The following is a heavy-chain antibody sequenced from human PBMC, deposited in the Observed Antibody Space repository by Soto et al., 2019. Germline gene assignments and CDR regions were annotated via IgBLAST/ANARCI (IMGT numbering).Heavy chain of an antibody. J-gene: IGHJ6*02. CDR2: INPNNGAT. CDR1: GDTFTTNY. D-gene: IGHD2-21*01. V-gene: IGHV1-46*01. Sequence: AAVKVSCKASGDTFTTNYLHWVRQAPGQGLEWMGRINPNNGATLYAQEFQGRLILTTDTSTSTVYMDLNSVKSEDSAVYYCASRVLCDMDVWGQGTTVTVSS. CDR3: ASRVLCDMDV.